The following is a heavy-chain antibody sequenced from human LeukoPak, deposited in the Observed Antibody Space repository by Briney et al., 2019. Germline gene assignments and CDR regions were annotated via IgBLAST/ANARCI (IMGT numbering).Heavy chain of an antibody. V-gene: IGHV3-48*02. CDR1: GFTFSSFT. CDR2: ITLGTSTT. Sequence: GGSLRLSCAASGFTFSSFTMNWVRQAPGKGLEWVSYITLGTSTTYYADSVQGRFTISRDNAKNSLYLQMNSLRDDDTAVYYCARVGNRRSWDYWGQGTLVSVSS. D-gene: IGHD1-26*01. CDR3: ARVGNRRSWDY. J-gene: IGHJ4*02.